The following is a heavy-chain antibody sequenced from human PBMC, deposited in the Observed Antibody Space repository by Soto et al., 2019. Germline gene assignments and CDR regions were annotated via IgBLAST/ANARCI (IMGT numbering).Heavy chain of an antibody. CDR1: GFTISNYW. D-gene: IGHD6-6*01. J-gene: IGHJ6*02. V-gene: IGHV3-74*01. CDR3: ARGGAARAYYSYGLDV. CDR2: IDSNGRST. Sequence: PGGSLRLSCAASGFTISNYWMHWVRQVPGKGLVWVSRIDSNGRSTNYADSVKGRFTISRDNATNTLHLQMDSLRAEDTAMYFCARGGAARAYYSYGLDVWGLRTTVTVSS.